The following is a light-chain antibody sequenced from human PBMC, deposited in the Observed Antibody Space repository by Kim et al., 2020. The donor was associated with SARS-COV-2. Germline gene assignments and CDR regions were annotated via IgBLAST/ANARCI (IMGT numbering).Light chain of an antibody. J-gene: IGKJ1*01. CDR2: AAS. CDR1: QDIRSN. Sequence: DIQMTQSPSSLSASVGDRVTITCRASQDIRSNLAWFQQKPGRAPKSLIYAASSLQSGAQSRFSGGGSGTEFTLTISSLQADDSATYYCHQYNSYPRTFGQGTKVDIK. V-gene: IGKV1-16*01. CDR3: HQYNSYPRT.